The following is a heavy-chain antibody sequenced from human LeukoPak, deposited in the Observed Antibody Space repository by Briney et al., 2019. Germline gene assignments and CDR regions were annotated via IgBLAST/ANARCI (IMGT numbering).Heavy chain of an antibody. CDR3: AKAPVGWLRPLDY. J-gene: IGHJ4*02. Sequence: GGSLRLSCAASGFTFSTYAMSWVRQAPGKGLEWVSGNSASGQTTYYADSVKGRFTISRDNSRNTLHLQMNSLRVEDTAVYYCAKAPVGWLRPLDYWGQGTLVTVS. D-gene: IGHD5-12*01. CDR2: NSASGQTT. V-gene: IGHV3-23*01. CDR1: GFTFSTYA.